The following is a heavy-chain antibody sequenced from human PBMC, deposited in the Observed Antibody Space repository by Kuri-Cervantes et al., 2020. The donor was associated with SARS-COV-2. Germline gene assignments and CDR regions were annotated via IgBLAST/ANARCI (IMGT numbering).Heavy chain of an antibody. CDR2: ISYDGSNK. J-gene: IGHJ4*02. Sequence: GGSLRLSCAASGFTFSSYAMHWVRQAPGKGLEWVAVISYDGSNKYYADSVKGRFTISRDNSKNTLYLQMNSLRAEDTAVYYCARGYGGNVFVYWGQGTPV. D-gene: IGHD4-23*01. CDR1: GFTFSSYA. V-gene: IGHV3-30*04. CDR3: ARGYGGNVFVY.